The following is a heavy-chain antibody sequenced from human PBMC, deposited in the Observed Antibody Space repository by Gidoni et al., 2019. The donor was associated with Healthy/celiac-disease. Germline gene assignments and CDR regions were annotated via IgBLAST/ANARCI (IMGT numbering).Heavy chain of an antibody. D-gene: IGHD4-17*01. V-gene: IGHV4-30-2*01. Sequence: QLQLQESGSGLVKPSQTLSLTCAVSGGSISSGGYSWSWIRQPPGKGLEWIGYIYHSGSTYYNPSLKSRVTISVDRSKNQFSLKLSSVTAADTAVYYCARSPRVLRWDPYYFDYWGQGTLVTVSS. J-gene: IGHJ4*02. CDR1: GGSISSGGYS. CDR3: ARSPRVLRWDPYYFDY. CDR2: IYHSGST.